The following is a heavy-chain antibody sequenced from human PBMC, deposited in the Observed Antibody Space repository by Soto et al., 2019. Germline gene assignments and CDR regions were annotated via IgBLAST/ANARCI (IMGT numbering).Heavy chain of an antibody. Sequence: QVQLQESGPGLVKPSETLSLSCTVSGGSISSYYWSWLRQSPGKRMEWIGYVHHSWGSSYNPSLQSRVAISLDTSKSQFSLKVTSVTATDTAVYYCARQGFGPLHGLVDVWGQGTTVTVSS. D-gene: IGHD3-10*01. J-gene: IGHJ6*02. CDR1: GGSISSYY. V-gene: IGHV4-59*08. CDR2: VHHSWGS. CDR3: ARQGFGPLHGLVDV.